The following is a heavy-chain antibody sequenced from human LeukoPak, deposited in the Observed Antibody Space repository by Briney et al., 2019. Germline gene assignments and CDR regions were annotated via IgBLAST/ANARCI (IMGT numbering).Heavy chain of an antibody. V-gene: IGHV4-4*07. CDR1: GGSISSYY. CDR3: ARDRGCSSTSCSSNWFDP. Sequence: SETLSLTCTVSGGSISSYYWSWIRQPAGKGLEWIGRIYTSGSTNYNPSLKSRVTMSVDTSKNQFSLKLSSVTAAHTAVYYCARDRGCSSTSCSSNWFDPWGQGTLVTVSS. J-gene: IGHJ5*02. D-gene: IGHD2-2*01. CDR2: IYTSGST.